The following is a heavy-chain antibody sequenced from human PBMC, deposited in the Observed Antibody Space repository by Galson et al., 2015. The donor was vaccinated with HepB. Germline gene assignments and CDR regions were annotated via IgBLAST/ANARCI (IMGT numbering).Heavy chain of an antibody. D-gene: IGHD6-13*01. Sequence: SVKVSCKASGYTFTSYGISWVRQAPGQGLEWMRWISAYNGNTNYAQKLQGRVTMSTDTSTSTAYMELRSLRSDDTAVYYCARRGIPANWFDPWGQGTLVTVSS. V-gene: IGHV1-18*04. CDR1: GYTFTSYG. J-gene: IGHJ5*02. CDR3: ARRGIPANWFDP. CDR2: ISAYNGNT.